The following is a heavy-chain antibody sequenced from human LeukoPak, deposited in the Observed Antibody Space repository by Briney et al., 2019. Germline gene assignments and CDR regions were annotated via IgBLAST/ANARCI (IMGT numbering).Heavy chain of an antibody. D-gene: IGHD3-3*01. CDR3: ARDSRITIFGVVIDDAFDI. V-gene: IGHV1-18*01. Sequence: ASVKVSCKASGYTFTSYGISWVRQAPGQGLEWMGWISAYSGNTNYAQKLQGRVTMTTDTSTSTAYMELRSLRSDDTAVYYCARDSRITIFGVVIDDAFDIWGQGTMVTVSS. CDR1: GYTFTSYG. CDR2: ISAYSGNT. J-gene: IGHJ3*02.